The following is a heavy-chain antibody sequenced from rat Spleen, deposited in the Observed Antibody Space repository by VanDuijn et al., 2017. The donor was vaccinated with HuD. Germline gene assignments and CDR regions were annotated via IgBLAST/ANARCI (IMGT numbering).Heavy chain of an antibody. CDR3: VRANRESYAHFDY. Sequence: QVQVKESGPGLVQPSQTLSLTCTVSGFSLTSNGVSWVRQTPGKGLEWMGVIWTGGSTAYNSLLKSRLSITRDISKSQVFLKMNSLQTEDTATYYCVRANRESYAHFDYWGQGVVVTVSS. J-gene: IGHJ2*01. D-gene: IGHD1-12*01. V-gene: IGHV2-4*01. CDR2: IWTGGST. CDR1: GFSLTSNG.